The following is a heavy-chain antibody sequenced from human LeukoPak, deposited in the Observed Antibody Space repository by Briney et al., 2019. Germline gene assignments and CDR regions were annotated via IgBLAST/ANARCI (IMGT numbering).Heavy chain of an antibody. CDR1: GGSISSSSYY. Sequence: SETLSLTCTVSGGSISSSSYYWGWIRQPPGKGLEWIGSIYYSGSTYYNPSLKSRVTISVDTSKNQFSLKLSSVTAADTAVYYCAREAAGYSSSMDVWGKGTTVTISS. D-gene: IGHD6-13*01. CDR3: AREAAGYSSSMDV. J-gene: IGHJ6*04. CDR2: IYYSGST. V-gene: IGHV4-39*02.